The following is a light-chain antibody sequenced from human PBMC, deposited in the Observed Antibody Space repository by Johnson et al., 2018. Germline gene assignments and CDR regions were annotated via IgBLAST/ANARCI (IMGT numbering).Light chain of an antibody. V-gene: IGLV1-51*02. CDR2: ENN. J-gene: IGLJ1*01. CDR3: GTWDSSLSAGNV. Sequence: QSVLTQPPSVSAAPGQKVTISCSGSSSNIGNNYVSWYQQLPGTAPKLLIYENNKRPSGIPDRFSGSKSGTSATLGITGLQIGDAADYYCGTWDSSLSAGNVFGTGTKVTVL. CDR1: SSNIGNNY.